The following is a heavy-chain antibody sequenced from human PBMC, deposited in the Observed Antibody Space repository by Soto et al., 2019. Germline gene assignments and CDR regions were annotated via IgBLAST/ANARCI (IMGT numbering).Heavy chain of an antibody. CDR1: GYSFTSYW. J-gene: IGHJ6*02. CDR2: IYPGDSDT. V-gene: IGHV5-51*01. CDR3: ARTAAAGKYYYGVDV. Sequence: GESLKISCKGSGYSFTSYWIGRVRQMPGKGLEWMGIIYPGDSDTRYSPSFQGQVTISADKSISTAYLQWSSLKASDTAIYYCARTAAAGKYYYGVDVWGQGTTVTVS. D-gene: IGHD6-13*01.